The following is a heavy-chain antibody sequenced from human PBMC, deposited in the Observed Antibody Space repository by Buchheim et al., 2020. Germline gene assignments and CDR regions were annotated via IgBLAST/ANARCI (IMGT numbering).Heavy chain of an antibody. CDR3: VRVRVAGATLPFDH. J-gene: IGHJ4*02. Sequence: QLQLQQSGPGLVKPSETLSLTCSVSGGSMSSSAYYWGWIRQPPGKGLEWIGTVYSSDITYSNPSLKSRVTISVDRSKNQVFLRLTSVTAADTATYYCVRVRVAGATLPFDHWGQGTL. CDR1: GGSMSSSAYY. V-gene: IGHV4-39*01. D-gene: IGHD6-19*01. CDR2: VYSSDIT.